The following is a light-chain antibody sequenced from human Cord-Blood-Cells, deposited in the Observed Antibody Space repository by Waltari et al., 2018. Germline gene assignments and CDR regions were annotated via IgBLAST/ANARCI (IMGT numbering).Light chain of an antibody. V-gene: IGLV1-36*01. Sequence: QSVLTQPPSVSEAPRKRVTISCSGSSYNIGNNAVNWYPQLPGKAPKLLIYYDDQLPSEVYDRCSGSRSGTSASLAISGLQSEDEADYYCAAWDDSLNCPGFGGGTKLTVL. CDR2: YDD. CDR3: AAWDDSLNCPG. J-gene: IGLJ3*02. CDR1: SYNIGNNA.